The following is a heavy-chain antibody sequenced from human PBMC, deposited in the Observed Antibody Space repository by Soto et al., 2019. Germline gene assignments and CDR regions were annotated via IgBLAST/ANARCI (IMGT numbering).Heavy chain of an antibody. CDR3: ARAFYGVDL. V-gene: IGHV4-30-2*06. CDR1: GGSITSGGYS. CDR2: IYQSGSA. Sequence: SETLSLTCAVSGGSITSGGYSWSWIRQSPGQGLEWIGYIYQSGSAFYNPSLKTRVTILVDRSKNQFSLNLTSVTAADTAVCYCARAFYGVDLWGQVTRVTVSS. J-gene: IGHJ6*02.